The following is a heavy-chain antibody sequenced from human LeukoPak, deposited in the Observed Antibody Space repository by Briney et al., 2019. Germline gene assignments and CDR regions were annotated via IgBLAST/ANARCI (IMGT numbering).Heavy chain of an antibody. V-gene: IGHV3-23*01. CDR3: AKQGGATWDY. D-gene: IGHD5-12*01. CDR2: ISGSGIII. CDR1: GFTFSNYA. J-gene: IGHJ4*02. Sequence: GGSLRLSCAASGFTFSNYAMSWVRQAPGEGLEWVSTISGSGIIIYHAESVKGRFTISRDNSKNTLYLQMNSLRAEDTALYFCAKQGGATWDYWGQGTLVTVSS.